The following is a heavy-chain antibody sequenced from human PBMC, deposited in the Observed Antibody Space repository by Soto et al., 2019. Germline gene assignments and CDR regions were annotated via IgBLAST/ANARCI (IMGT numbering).Heavy chain of an antibody. J-gene: IGHJ4*02. CDR2: ISFGGSYK. Sequence: GGSLRLSCEASGFAIRSNAIHWVRQAPGKGLEWVAVISFGGSYKYYADSVKGRFTVSRDNSKNTVSLQMNILRVEDTAVYFCATAGNYRFDNWGLGTLVTVSS. CDR3: ATAGNYRFDN. CDR1: GFAIRSNA. V-gene: IGHV3-30*04. D-gene: IGHD1-1*01.